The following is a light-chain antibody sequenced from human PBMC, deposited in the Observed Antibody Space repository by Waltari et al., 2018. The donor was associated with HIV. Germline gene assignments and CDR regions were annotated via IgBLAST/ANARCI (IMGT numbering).Light chain of an antibody. CDR3: LQYGTSLLT. J-gene: IGKJ4*01. Sequence: DIQMTQSPSTLSASVGDRVTITCRASQTSSRWLAWYQQKPGKAPKLLIYKASSLESGVPSRFSGSGSGTDFTLTISRLESEDFAVYFCLQYGTSLLTFGGGTKVEIK. V-gene: IGKV1-5*03. CDR2: KAS. CDR1: QTSSRW.